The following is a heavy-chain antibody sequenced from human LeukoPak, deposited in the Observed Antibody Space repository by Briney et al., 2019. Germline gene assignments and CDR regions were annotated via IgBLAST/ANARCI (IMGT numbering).Heavy chain of an antibody. Sequence: PSETLSLTCTVSGGSISSYYWSWIRQPPGKGLEWIGYIYYSGSTNYNPSLKSRVTMSVDTSKNQFSLKLSSVTAADTAVYYCARGGYCSSTSCYLWAFDIWGQGTMVTVSS. CDR3: ARGGYCSSTSCYLWAFDI. J-gene: IGHJ3*02. V-gene: IGHV4-59*12. CDR2: IYYSGST. D-gene: IGHD2-2*01. CDR1: GGSISSYY.